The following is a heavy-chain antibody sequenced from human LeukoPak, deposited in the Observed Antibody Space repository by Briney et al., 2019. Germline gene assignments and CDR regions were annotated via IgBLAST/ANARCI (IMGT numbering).Heavy chain of an antibody. Sequence: ASVNVSCKVSGYTLTELSMHWVRQAPGKGLEWMGGFDPEDGETIYAQKFQGRVTITTDESTSTAYMELSSLRSEDTAVYYCARSTLFGVVITPFGYWGQGTLVTVSS. D-gene: IGHD3-3*01. J-gene: IGHJ4*02. V-gene: IGHV1-24*01. CDR1: GYTLTELS. CDR2: FDPEDGET. CDR3: ARSTLFGVVITPFGY.